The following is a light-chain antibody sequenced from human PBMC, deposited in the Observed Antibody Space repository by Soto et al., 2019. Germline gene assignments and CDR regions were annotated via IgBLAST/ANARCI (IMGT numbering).Light chain of an antibody. CDR1: HSVTDF. V-gene: IGKV3-11*01. J-gene: IGKJ4*01. Sequence: EIVLTQSPVTLSLSPGERATLSCRASHSVTDFLAWYQQKPGQAPRLLIYDASNRATGIPARFSGSGSGTDFTLTISSLEPEDFAVYYCQQRSKWPLTFGGGTKVDIK. CDR3: QQRSKWPLT. CDR2: DAS.